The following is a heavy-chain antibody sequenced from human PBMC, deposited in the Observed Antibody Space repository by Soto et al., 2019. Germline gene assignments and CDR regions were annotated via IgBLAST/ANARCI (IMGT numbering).Heavy chain of an antibody. CDR3: ARVRDGYNYGWFDP. CDR1: EFTFSSYS. Sequence: GGSLRLSCAAAEFTFSSYSMNWVRQAPGKGLEWVSSTSSSSSYIYYADSVKGRFTISRDNAKNSLYLQMNSLRAEDTAVYYCARVRDGYNYGWFDPWGQGTLVTVSS. V-gene: IGHV3-21*01. D-gene: IGHD5-12*01. J-gene: IGHJ5*02. CDR2: TSSSSSYI.